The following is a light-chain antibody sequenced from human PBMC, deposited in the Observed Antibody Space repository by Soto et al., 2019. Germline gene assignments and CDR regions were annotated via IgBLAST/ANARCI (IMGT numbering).Light chain of an antibody. Sequence: QAVVTQPPSVSGAPGQRVTISCTGSSSNIGAGYDVHWYQQLPGTAPKLLIYGNSNRPSGVPDRFSGSKSGTSASLAITGLQAEDEADYYCSSYTSSSAPHVVFGGGTKLTVL. J-gene: IGLJ2*01. CDR1: SSNIGAGYD. V-gene: IGLV1-40*01. CDR2: GNS. CDR3: SSYTSSSAPHVV.